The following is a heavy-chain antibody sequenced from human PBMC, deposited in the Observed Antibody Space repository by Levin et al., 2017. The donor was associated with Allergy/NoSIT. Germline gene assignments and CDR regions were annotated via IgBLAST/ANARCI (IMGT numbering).Heavy chain of an antibody. Sequence: GESLKISCAASGFTFSDYYMSWIRQAPGKGLEWVSYISSSGSTIYYADSVKGRFTISRDNAKNSLYLQMNSLRAEDTAVYYCASSTYYYDSSGYYPPHTDAFDIWGQGTMVTVSS. CDR3: ASSTYYYDSSGYYPPHTDAFDI. V-gene: IGHV3-11*01. CDR2: ISSSGSTI. J-gene: IGHJ3*02. D-gene: IGHD3-22*01. CDR1: GFTFSDYY.